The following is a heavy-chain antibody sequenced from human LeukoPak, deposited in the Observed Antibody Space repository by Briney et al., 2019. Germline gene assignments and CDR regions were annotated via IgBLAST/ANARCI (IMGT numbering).Heavy chain of an antibody. CDR3: AKGAVGKTESSGYPPHFDY. CDR2: VSATGYIT. D-gene: IGHD3-22*01. Sequence: GGSLRLSCVVSGFTLPYGMSWVRQAPGKGLEWVSYVSATGYITSYADSVKGRFTISRDNAKNTVFLQMDSLRADDTAVYYCAKGAVGKTESSGYPPHFDYWGQGTLVTVSS. V-gene: IGHV3-23*01. J-gene: IGHJ4*02. CDR1: GFTLPYG.